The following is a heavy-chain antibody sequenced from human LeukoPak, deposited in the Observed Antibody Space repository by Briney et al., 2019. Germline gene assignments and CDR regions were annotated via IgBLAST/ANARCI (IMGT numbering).Heavy chain of an antibody. Sequence: SETLSLTCTVSGGSISSSSYYWGWIRQPPGKGLEWIGSIYYSGSTYYNPSLKSRVTISVDTSKNQFSLKLSSVTAADTAVYYCARGAGNWLGPFDYWGQGTLVTVSS. CDR3: ARGAGNWLGPFDY. J-gene: IGHJ4*02. D-gene: IGHD3-9*01. CDR1: GGSISSSSYY. V-gene: IGHV4-39*07. CDR2: IYYSGST.